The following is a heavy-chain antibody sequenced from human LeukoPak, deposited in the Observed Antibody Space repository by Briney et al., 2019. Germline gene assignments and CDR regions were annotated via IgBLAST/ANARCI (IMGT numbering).Heavy chain of an antibody. J-gene: IGHJ4*02. CDR1: GGSFSGYY. CDR3: ARGSYGSGSYYNGELFDY. V-gene: IGHV4-34*01. Sequence: SETLSLTCAVYGGSFSGYYWSWIRQPPGKGLEWIGEINHSGSTNYNPSLKSRVTISVDTPKNQFSLKLSSVTAADTAVYYCARGSYGSGSYYNGELFDYWGQGTLVTASS. D-gene: IGHD3-10*01. CDR2: INHSGST.